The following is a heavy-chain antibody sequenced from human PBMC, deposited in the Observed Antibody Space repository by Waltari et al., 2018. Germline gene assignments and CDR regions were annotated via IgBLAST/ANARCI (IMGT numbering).Heavy chain of an antibody. J-gene: IGHJ3*01. CDR3: ATYIGASVGTAAFDV. Sequence: QLQLQESGPRLVRPSETLSLICRVSGVSITSNRHYWAWIRQSPGQGLEWIGTVSYSGTTYINPSLKSRVSVSRDTSKNHVSLILGSVTAADMAVYYCATYIGASVGTAAFDVWGQGTMVTVSS. CDR2: VSYSGTT. V-gene: IGHV4-39*01. CDR1: GVSITSNRHY. D-gene: IGHD5-12*01.